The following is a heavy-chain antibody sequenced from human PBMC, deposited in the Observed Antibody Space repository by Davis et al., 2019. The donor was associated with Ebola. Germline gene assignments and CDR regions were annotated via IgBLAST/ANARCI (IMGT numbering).Heavy chain of an antibody. CDR3: ARGTDGYNPGGYFDP. CDR2: IFPGDSDT. J-gene: IGHJ4*02. D-gene: IGHD5-24*01. CDR1: GYSFTSHW. V-gene: IGHV5-51*01. Sequence: GGSLRLSCQGSGYSFTSHWIVWVRQMPGKCRECMGIIFPGDSDTRYSPSFQGQVTISADKSISTAYLQWSSLKASDTAMYYCARGTDGYNPGGYFDPWGQGTLVTVSS.